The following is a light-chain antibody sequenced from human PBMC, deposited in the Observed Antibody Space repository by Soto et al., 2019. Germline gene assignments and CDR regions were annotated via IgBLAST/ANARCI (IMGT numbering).Light chain of an antibody. CDR1: QSVSSSY. V-gene: IGKV3-20*01. CDR3: QQYGSSFT. J-gene: IGKJ3*01. CDR2: GAS. Sequence: EIVLTQSPGTLSLSPGERATLSCRASQSVSSSYLAWYQQKPGQAPRLLIYGASSRATGIPDRFSGSGSGTDFNLTISRLEPEDFAVYYCQQYGSSFTFGPGTKVDIK.